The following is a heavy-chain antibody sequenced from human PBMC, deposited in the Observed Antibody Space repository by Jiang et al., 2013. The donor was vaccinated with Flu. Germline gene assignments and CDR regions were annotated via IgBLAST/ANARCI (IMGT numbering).Heavy chain of an antibody. Sequence: SGAEVKSPGASVRVSCKTSGYSFTTYYIHWVRQAPGQGPEWMGIIGPSGTSATYAQKFHDRLTMTRDTSTSTVYMDLRSLKSDDTAVYYCVREGYFYDTSDASKLDYWGQGTLVTVSS. V-gene: IGHV1-46*01. CDR3: VREGYFYDTSDASKLDY. D-gene: IGHD5-18*01. CDR1: GYSFTTYY. CDR2: IGPSGTSA. J-gene: IGHJ4*02.